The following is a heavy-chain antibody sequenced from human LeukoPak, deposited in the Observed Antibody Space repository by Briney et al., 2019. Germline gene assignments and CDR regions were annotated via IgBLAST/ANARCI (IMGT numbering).Heavy chain of an antibody. CDR2: ISSSSSTI. CDR1: GFTFSSYS. Sequence: GWSLRLSCAASGFTFSSYSMYWVHQAPGKGLEWVSYISSSSSTIYYADSVKGRFTISRDNAKNSLYLQMNSLRAEDTAVYYCAREGRALDYWGQGTLVTVSS. J-gene: IGHJ4*02. CDR3: AREGRALDY. V-gene: IGHV3-48*01.